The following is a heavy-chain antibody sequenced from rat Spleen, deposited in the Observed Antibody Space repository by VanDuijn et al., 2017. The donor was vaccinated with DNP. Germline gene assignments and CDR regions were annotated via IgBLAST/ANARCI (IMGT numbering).Heavy chain of an antibody. Sequence: EVQLVESGGGLVQPGRSLKLSCAASGFTFSDYNMAWVRQAPKKGLEWVATIFYDGSRTYYRDSVEGRFTISRDDAQSPLHLQMDSLRSEDTATYYCATSLTGRAWGQGVMVTVSS. CDR1: GFTFSDYN. CDR2: IFYDGSRT. D-gene: IGHD5-1*01. J-gene: IGHJ2*01. CDR3: ATSLTGRA. V-gene: IGHV5S10*01.